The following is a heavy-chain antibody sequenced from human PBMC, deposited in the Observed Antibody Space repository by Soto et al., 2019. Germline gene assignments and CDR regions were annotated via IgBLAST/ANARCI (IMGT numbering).Heavy chain of an antibody. CDR3: ARLSYSSTWTTWIDP. CDR2: IYYSGST. V-gene: IGHV4-39*02. J-gene: IGHJ5*02. D-gene: IGHD6-13*01. Sequence: PSETLSLTCNVSGGFSNNNYFWGWIRQPPGKGLEWIGSIYYSGSTYYNPSLKSRVSISVDTSKIHFSLKLSSVTAADTAVYYCARLSYSSTWTTWIDPWGQGSLVTVSS. CDR1: GGFSNNNYF.